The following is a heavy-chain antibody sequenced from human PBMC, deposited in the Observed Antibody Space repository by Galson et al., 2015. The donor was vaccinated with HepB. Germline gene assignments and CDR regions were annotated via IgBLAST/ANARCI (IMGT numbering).Heavy chain of an antibody. D-gene: IGHD3/OR15-3a*01. CDR2: INPNSGGT. CDR1: GYTFSDYY. Sequence: SVKVSCKASGYTFSDYYIYWVRQAPGQGLEWMGWINPNSGGTNYARKFQGRVTLTRDTSISTAFMDLKRLRSDDTGVYYCARAVDYRYYMNVWGEGTTVTVSS. V-gene: IGHV1-2*02. J-gene: IGHJ6*03. CDR3: ARAVDYRYYMNV.